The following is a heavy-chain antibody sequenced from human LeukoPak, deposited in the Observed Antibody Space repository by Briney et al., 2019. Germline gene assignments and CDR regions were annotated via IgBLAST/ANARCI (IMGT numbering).Heavy chain of an antibody. CDR2: IKQDGSET. CDR1: GFTFSAYW. J-gene: IGHJ4*02. D-gene: IGHD3-3*02. Sequence: PGGSLRLSCAASGFTFSAYWMNWVRQAPGKGLEWVANIKQDGSETYYVDSVKGRFTISRDNAKNSLYLQMNSLKVEDTAVYYCASRAHFWSGPGGWGQGTLVTVSS. V-gene: IGHV3-7*01. CDR3: ASRAHFWSGPGG.